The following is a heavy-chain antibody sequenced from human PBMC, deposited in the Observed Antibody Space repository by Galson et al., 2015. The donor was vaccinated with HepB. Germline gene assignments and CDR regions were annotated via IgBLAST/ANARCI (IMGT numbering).Heavy chain of an antibody. V-gene: IGHV3-30*04. CDR1: GFIFSDYA. D-gene: IGHD5-24*01. CDR2: ITYKGDNK. J-gene: IGHJ3*02. Sequence: SLRLSCAASGFIFSDYAIHWVRQPPGKGLEWVALITYKGDNKFYADSVKGRFTISRDNSRHTLFLQVNSLRPEDTAVYYCARVGGNGYNFGEAFDNWGQGTMVVVSS. CDR3: ARVGGNGYNFGEAFDN.